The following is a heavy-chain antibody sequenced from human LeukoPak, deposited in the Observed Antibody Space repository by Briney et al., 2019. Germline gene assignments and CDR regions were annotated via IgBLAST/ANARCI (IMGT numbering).Heavy chain of an antibody. CDR1: GATVSSYA. CDR3: ARHPVITIAARRYYYYYMDV. V-gene: IGHV1-69*05. D-gene: IGHD6-6*01. J-gene: IGHJ6*03. Sequence: SVKLSCKASGATVSSYAISWVRQDPGQGLECMGGIIPIFGTANYAQKFQGRVTITTDESTSTAYMELSSLRSEDTAVYYCARHPVITIAARRYYYYYMDVWGKGTTVTVSS. CDR2: IIPIFGTA.